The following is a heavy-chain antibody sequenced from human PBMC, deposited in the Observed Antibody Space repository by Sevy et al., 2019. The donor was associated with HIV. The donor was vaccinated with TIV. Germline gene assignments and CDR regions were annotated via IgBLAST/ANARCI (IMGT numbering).Heavy chain of an antibody. V-gene: IGHV3-33*06. CDR3: AKVGTRSGWYSYYYYYMDV. J-gene: IGHJ6*03. CDR1: GFTFSSYG. CDR2: IWYDGSNK. Sequence: GGSLRLSCAASGFTFSSYGMHWVRQAPGKGLGWVAVIWYDGSNKYYADSVKGRFTISRDNSKNTLYLQMNSLRAEDTAVYYCAKVGTRSGWYSYYYYYMDVWGKGTTVTVSS. D-gene: IGHD6-19*01.